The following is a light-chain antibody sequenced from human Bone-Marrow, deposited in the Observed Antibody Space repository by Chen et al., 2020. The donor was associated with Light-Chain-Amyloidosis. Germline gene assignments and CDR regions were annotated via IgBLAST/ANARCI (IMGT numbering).Light chain of an antibody. Sequence: NFMLTQPHSVSESPGKTVIISCTRSSGSIATNYVQWYQQRPGSSPTTVIYADDQRPSGVPDRFSGSIDRSSNSASLTISGLKTEDEAAYYCQSYQGSSQGVFGGGTKLTVL. CDR3: QSYQGSSQGV. V-gene: IGLV6-57*01. J-gene: IGLJ3*02. CDR2: ADD. CDR1: SGSIATNY.